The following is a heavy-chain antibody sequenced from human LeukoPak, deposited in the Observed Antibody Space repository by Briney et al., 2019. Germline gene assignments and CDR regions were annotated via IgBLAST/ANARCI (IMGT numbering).Heavy chain of an antibody. J-gene: IGHJ4*02. D-gene: IGHD4-17*01. CDR2: INPNSGGT. CDR3: AREWSYGDYYDY. Sequence: ASVKVSCKASGYTFTSYYMHWVRQAPGQGLEWMGRINPNSGGTNYAQKFQGRVTMTRDTSISTAFMELSRLRSDDTAVYFCAREWSYGDYYDYWGQGTLVTVSS. CDR1: GYTFTSYY. V-gene: IGHV1-2*06.